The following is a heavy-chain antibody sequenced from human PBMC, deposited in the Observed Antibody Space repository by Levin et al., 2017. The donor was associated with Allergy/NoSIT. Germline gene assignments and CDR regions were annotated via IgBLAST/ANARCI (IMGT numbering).Heavy chain of an antibody. CDR1: GFTFSNAW. CDR3: CILTSPRSF. CDR2: IKSKNDGGTV. Sequence: GGSLRLSCVISGFTFSNAWVSWVRQAPGKGLEWVGRIKSKNDGGTVDYAAPVKGRFIISRDDSSNTVYLQMDSLKIEDTAVYRCCILTSPRSFWGQGRLVSVSS. J-gene: IGHJ4*02. V-gene: IGHV3-15*01. D-gene: IGHD3-9*01.